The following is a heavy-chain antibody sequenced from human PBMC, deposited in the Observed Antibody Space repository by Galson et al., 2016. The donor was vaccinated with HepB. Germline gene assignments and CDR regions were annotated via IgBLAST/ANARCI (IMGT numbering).Heavy chain of an antibody. CDR1: GGTCNNYA. D-gene: IGHD5-18*01. CDR2: ISGSGGST. J-gene: IGHJ6*02. Sequence: SLRLSCAASGGTCNNYAMNWVRQAPWKGLEWVSAISGSGGSTSQAGSVKGRFTTSRVNSKNTLYLQMDRLRVEDTAVYYCAKDRGIGYSYGYSSEYYGMDVWGPGTTVTVSS. CDR3: AKDRGIGYSYGYSSEYYGMDV. V-gene: IGHV3-23*01.